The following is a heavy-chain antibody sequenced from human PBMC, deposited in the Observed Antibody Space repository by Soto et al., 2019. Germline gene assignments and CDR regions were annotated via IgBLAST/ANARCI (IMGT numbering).Heavy chain of an antibody. Sequence: QVQLQESGPGLVKSSETLSLTCTVSGGSIRDYYWSWIRLPPGKGLEWVGYSHHGWGSDYNPSLRSRVTMSLDTSKKQLSLKLTSVTPADPAVYYCARHGFGALHGLVDVWGQGTTVIVSS. CDR3: ARHGFGALHGLVDV. D-gene: IGHD3-10*01. CDR2: SHHGWGS. V-gene: IGHV4-59*08. CDR1: GGSIRDYY. J-gene: IGHJ6*02.